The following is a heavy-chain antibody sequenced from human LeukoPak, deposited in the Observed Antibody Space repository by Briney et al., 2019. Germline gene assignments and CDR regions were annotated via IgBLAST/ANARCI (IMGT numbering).Heavy chain of an antibody. J-gene: IGHJ5*02. CDR3: AGTLGGVPAASVDWFDP. V-gene: IGHV4-39*07. D-gene: IGHD2-2*01. CDR1: GGSISSSNYY. Sequence: SETLSLTCTVSGGSISSSNYYWGWIRQPPGKGLEWIGSIYHSGTTYYNPSLKSRVTILLDTSKNQFSLKLSSVTAADTAVYYCAGTLGGVPAASVDWFDPWGQGTLVTVSS. CDR2: IYHSGTT.